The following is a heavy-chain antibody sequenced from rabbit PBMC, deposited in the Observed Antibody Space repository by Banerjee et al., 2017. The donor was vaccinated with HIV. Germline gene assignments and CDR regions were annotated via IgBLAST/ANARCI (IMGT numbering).Heavy chain of an antibody. CDR1: GFDFSSYG. J-gene: IGHJ4*01. CDR3: TRDGGSSYHDYFNF. Sequence: QEQLVESGGGLVQPGGSLKLTCTVSGFDFSSYGVSWVRQAPGKGLEWIGYIDTADGNIYYASWVNGRFTISSHNAQNTLYLQLNSLTAADTATYFCTRDGGSSYHDYFNFWGQGTLVTV. D-gene: IGHD5-1*01. V-gene: IGHV1S47*01. CDR2: IDTADGNI.